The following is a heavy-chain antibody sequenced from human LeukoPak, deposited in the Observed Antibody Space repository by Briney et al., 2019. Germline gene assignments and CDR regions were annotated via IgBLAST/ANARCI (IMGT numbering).Heavy chain of an antibody. CDR1: GYTFTSYA. V-gene: IGHV7-4-1*02. CDR3: AREPLSSSWSYYYYYGMDV. Sequence: ASVKVSCKASGYTFTSYAMNWVRQAPGQGLEWMGWINTNTGNPTYAQGFTGRFVFSLDTSVSTAYLQISSLKAEDTAVYYCAREPLSSSWSYYYYYGMDVWGQGTTVTVSS. J-gene: IGHJ6*02. CDR2: INTNTGNP. D-gene: IGHD6-13*01.